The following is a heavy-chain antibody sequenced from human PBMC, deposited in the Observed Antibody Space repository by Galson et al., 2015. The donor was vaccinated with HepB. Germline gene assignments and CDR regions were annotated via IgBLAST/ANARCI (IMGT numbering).Heavy chain of an antibody. Sequence: CAISGDSVSSNSVGWNWLRQSPSRGLEWLGRTYHRSRWYYDYAVSVQSRIIINSDTSKNQFSLQLKSVTPEDTAVYYCARDGYLGLLYYFDYWSQGTLVTVSS. CDR3: ARDGYLGLLYYFDY. V-gene: IGHV6-1*01. CDR2: TYHRSRWYY. CDR1: GDSVSSNSVG. J-gene: IGHJ4*02. D-gene: IGHD2/OR15-2a*01.